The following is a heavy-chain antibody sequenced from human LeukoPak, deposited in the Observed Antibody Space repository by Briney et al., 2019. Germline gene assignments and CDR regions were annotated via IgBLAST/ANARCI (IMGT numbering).Heavy chain of an antibody. D-gene: IGHD2-15*01. J-gene: IGHJ2*01. CDR1: GYSIAHGFF. CDR3: ARVEVPRDINDWYFDL. Sequence: SETLSLTCTVSGYSIAHGFFWVWIRQPPGGGLEWIGSLYHSGTTYYNTSLKSRISTSVDTSKNQFSLKLRLVTAADTAVYYCARVEVPRDINDWYFDLWGRGTLVTVSS. V-gene: IGHV4-38-2*02. CDR2: LYHSGTT.